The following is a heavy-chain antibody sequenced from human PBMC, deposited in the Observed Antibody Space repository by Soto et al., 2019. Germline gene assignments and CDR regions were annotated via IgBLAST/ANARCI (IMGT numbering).Heavy chain of an antibody. CDR3: ANISYDSSGYPPY. CDR2: ISYDGSNK. J-gene: IGHJ4*02. V-gene: IGHV3-30*18. Sequence: GGSLRLSCAASGFTFSSYGMHWVRQAPGKGLEWVAVISYDGSNKYYADSVKGRFTISRDNSKNTLYLQMNSLRAEDTAVYYCANISYDSSGYPPYWGQGTLVTVS. D-gene: IGHD3-22*01. CDR1: GFTFSSYG.